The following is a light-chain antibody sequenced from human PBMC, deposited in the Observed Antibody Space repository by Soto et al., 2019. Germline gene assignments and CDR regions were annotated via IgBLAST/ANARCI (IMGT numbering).Light chain of an antibody. CDR2: EVS. CDR3: SSYTTSSTVV. CDR1: SSDVGAYGY. Sequence: QSALTQPASVSGSPGLSITISCTGTSSDVGAYGYVSWYQQHPGKAPKLMIYEVSYRPSGVSNRFSGSKSGNAASLTISGLQAEDEADYYCSSYTTSSTVVFGGGTKLTVL. V-gene: IGLV2-14*01. J-gene: IGLJ2*01.